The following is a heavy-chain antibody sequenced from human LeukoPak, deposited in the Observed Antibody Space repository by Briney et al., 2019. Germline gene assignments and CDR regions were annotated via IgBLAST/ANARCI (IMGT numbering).Heavy chain of an antibody. D-gene: IGHD2-2*01. V-gene: IGHV3-23*01. CDR1: GFTFSIYG. CDR2: ISGSGGSK. J-gene: IGHJ4*02. CDR3: ARGGRAVPASLFDY. Sequence: GGSLSLSCAPSGFTFSIYGMGWVRQAPGKGLEWVSAISGSGGSKYHADSVKGRFTISRDNSKSTLYLQINSLRAEDTAVYYCARGGRAVPASLFDYWGQGTLVTVSS.